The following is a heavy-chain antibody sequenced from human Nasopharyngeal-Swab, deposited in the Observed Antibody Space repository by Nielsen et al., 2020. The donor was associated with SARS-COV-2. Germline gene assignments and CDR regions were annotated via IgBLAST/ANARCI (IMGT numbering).Heavy chain of an antibody. CDR2: ISSSSSYI. D-gene: IGHD3-3*01. V-gene: IGHV3-21*01. CDR1: GFTFNNYN. J-gene: IGHJ6*02. Sequence: GESLKISCAASGFTFNNYNCNWVRQAPGKGLEWVSSISSSSSYIYYADSVKGRFTISRDNARNSLHLQMNSLRAEDTAVYYCARDGLDYDFWSAYFMDVWGQGTTVTVSS. CDR3: ARDGLDYDFWSAYFMDV.